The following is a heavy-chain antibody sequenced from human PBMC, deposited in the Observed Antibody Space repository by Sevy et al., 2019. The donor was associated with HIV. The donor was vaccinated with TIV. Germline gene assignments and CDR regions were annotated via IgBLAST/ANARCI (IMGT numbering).Heavy chain of an antibody. V-gene: IGHV3-21*01. D-gene: IGHD6-13*01. CDR2: ISSSSSYI. CDR1: GFTFSSYS. J-gene: IGHJ6*02. Sequence: GGSLRLSCAASGFTFSSYSMNWVRQAPGKGLEWVSSISSSSSYIYYADSVKGRFTISRDNAKNSLYLQMNSLRAEDTAVYYCARKTRIAAAPISGYYGMDVWGQGTTVTVSS. CDR3: ARKTRIAAAPISGYYGMDV.